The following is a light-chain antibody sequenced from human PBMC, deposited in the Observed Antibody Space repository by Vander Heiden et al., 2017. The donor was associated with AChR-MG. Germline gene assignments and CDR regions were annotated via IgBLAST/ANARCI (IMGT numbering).Light chain of an antibody. Sequence: DIVMTQTPLSLSVTPGQAASISCKSSQSLLYSDGKTYLYWHLQRPGQSPHLLISEVSNRVSGVPDRFSGSGSGTDFTLKMILVEAEDVGVYYCRLSIHLPVTFGQATKVEIK. CDR3: RLSIHLPVT. CDR1: QSLLYSDGKTY. J-gene: IGKJ1*01. V-gene: IGKV2D-29*02. CDR2: EVS.